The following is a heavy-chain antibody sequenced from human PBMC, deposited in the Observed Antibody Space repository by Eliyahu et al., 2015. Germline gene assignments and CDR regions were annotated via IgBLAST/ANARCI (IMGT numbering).Heavy chain of an antibody. CDR2: IYYSGGT. CDR3: ARHPYSGYSYGTRAYNWFDP. D-gene: IGHD5-18*01. J-gene: IGHJ5*02. V-gene: IGHV4-39*01. Sequence: QLQLQESGPGLVKPSETLSLTXTVXXCXIXXSSYYXGWIRQPPGKGLEWIGSIYYSGGTYYNPSLKXRVTISVDTSKNQFSLKLSSVTAADTAVYYCARHPYSGYSYGTRAYNWFDPWGQGTLVTVSS. CDR1: XCXIXXSSYY.